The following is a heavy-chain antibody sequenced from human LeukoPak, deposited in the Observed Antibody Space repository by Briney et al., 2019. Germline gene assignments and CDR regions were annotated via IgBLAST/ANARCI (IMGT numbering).Heavy chain of an antibody. J-gene: IGHJ4*02. D-gene: IGHD2-15*01. Sequence: SGPTLVKPTQTLTLTCTFSGFSLTTSGVGVGWIRQPPGKALEWLALIYWDDDKRYSPSLKSRLTITKDTSKNQVVLRMTNMDPVDTATYYCAHTRDVCSGGICYSIAYDYWGQGTLVTVSS. CDR2: IYWDDDK. CDR3: AHTRDVCSGGICYSIAYDY. V-gene: IGHV2-5*02. CDR1: GFSLTTSGVG.